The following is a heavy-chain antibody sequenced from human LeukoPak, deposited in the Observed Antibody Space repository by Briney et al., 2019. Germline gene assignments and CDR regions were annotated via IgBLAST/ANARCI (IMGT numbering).Heavy chain of an antibody. D-gene: IGHD1-7*01. CDR3: AARNYRSNAFDI. CDR1: GYTLTELS. Sequence: ASVKVSCKVSGYTLTELSMHRVRQAPGKGLEWMGGFDPEDGETIYAQKFQGRVTMTEDTSTDTAYMELSSLRSEDTAVYYCAARNYRSNAFDIWGQGTMVTVSS. J-gene: IGHJ3*02. CDR2: FDPEDGET. V-gene: IGHV1-24*01.